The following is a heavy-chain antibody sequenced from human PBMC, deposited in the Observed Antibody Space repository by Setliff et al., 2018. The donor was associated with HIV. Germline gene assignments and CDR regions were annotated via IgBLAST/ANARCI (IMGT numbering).Heavy chain of an antibody. V-gene: IGHV4-39*01. Sequence: SETLSLTCTVSGGSISTSRYYWGWIRQPPGKGLELIGSINYRGNTYYNPSLKSRAAISVDTSKNQISLKLSSVTAADTAVYYCASLDGSESPYIYYYYMDVWGKGTAVTVSS. J-gene: IGHJ6*03. CDR3: ASLDGSESPYIYYYYMDV. CDR2: INYRGNT. D-gene: IGHD3-10*01. CDR1: GGSISTSRYY.